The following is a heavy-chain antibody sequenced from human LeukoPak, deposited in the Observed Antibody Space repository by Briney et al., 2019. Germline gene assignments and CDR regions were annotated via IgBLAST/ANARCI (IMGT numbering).Heavy chain of an antibody. Sequence: GGSLRLSCAASGFTFSSYSMNWVRQAPGKGLEWVSSISSSSSYIYYADLVKGRFTISRDNAKNSLYLQMNSLRAEDTAVYYCARPRGTYYYGSGHDGFDYWGQGTLVTVSS. CDR2: ISSSSSYI. CDR1: GFTFSSYS. V-gene: IGHV3-21*01. CDR3: ARPRGTYYYGSGHDGFDY. D-gene: IGHD3-10*01. J-gene: IGHJ4*02.